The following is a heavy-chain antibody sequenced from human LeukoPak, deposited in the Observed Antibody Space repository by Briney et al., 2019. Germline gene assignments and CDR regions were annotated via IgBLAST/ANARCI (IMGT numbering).Heavy chain of an antibody. V-gene: IGHV3-21*01. D-gene: IGHD7-27*01. CDR1: GFTFSSYG. CDR2: ISSSSSYI. CDR3: APTGQPDDAFDI. Sequence: PGGSLRLSCAASGFTFSSYGMHWVRQAPGKGLEWVSSISSSSSYIYYADSVKGRFTISRDNAKNSLYLQMNSLRAEDTAVYYCAPTGQPDDAFDIWGQGTMVTVSS. J-gene: IGHJ3*02.